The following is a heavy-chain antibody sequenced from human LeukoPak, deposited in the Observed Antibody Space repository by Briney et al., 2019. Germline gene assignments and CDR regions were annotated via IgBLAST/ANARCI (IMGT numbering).Heavy chain of an antibody. V-gene: IGHV4-31*03. CDR3: ARVSAVVTQAFDY. CDR1: GGSISSGGYY. D-gene: IGHD4-23*01. J-gene: IGHJ4*02. Sequence: SQTLSLTCTVSGGSISSGGYYWSWIRQPPGKGLEWIGYIYYSGSTYYNPSLKSRVTISVDTSKNQFSLKLSSVTAADTAVYYCARVSAVVTQAFDYWGQGTLVTVSS. CDR2: IYYSGST.